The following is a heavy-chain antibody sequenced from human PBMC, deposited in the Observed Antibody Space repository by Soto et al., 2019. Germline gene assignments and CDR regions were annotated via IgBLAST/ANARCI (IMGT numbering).Heavy chain of an antibody. CDR1: GFPFSAYG. CDR3: AKDQRPLHPHDHGYES. CDR2: ISGNYHTS. D-gene: IGHD2-15*01. V-gene: IGHV3-23*01. J-gene: IGHJ5*02. Sequence: EVQLLESGGHLVQPGGPLRLSCECTGFPFSAYGMSWVCQAPGKVLECVSSISGNYHTSYYVASVRRRFTISRDNSENTLYINMNNLRPDVTAVSYCAKDQRPLHPHDHGYESWGQGTLVTVSS.